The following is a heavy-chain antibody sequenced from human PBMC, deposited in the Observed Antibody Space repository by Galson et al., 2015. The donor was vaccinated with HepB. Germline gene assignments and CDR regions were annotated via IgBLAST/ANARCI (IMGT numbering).Heavy chain of an antibody. V-gene: IGHV3-48*04. CDR1: GFTFSSYS. CDR3: ARENLQWGYYPSVPSPFDP. CDR2: ISSSSSTI. D-gene: IGHD3-16*02. J-gene: IGHJ5*02. Sequence: SLRLSCAASGFTFSSYSMNWVRQAPGKGLEWVPYISSSSSTIYYADSVNGRFTISRDNAKNSLYLQMNSLRAEDTAVYYCARENLQWGYYPSVPSPFDPWGQGTLVTVSS.